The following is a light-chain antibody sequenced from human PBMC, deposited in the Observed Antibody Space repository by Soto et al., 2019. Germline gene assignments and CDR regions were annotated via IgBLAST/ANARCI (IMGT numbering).Light chain of an antibody. CDR2: GTS. Sequence: EIVLTQSPGTLSLSPGERATLSCRASQSVTSSSLAWYQQKSGQAPRLLIYGTSNRATGIPDRFSGSGSGTEFTLTISRLEPEDFAVYYCQQYGSSRFTFGPGTKVDIK. V-gene: IGKV3-20*01. J-gene: IGKJ3*01. CDR3: QQYGSSRFT. CDR1: QSVTSSS.